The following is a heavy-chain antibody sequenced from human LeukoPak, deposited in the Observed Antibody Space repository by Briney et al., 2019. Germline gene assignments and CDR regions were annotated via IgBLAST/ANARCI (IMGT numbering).Heavy chain of an antibody. D-gene: IGHD2-8*01. CDR2: IYYSGST. CDR1: GGSISSYY. CDR3: GWSKALDAFDI. V-gene: IGHV4-59*01. Sequence: SETLSLTCTVSGGSISSYYWSWIRQPPGKGLEWIGYIYYSGSTNYNPSLKSRVTISVDTSKNQFSLKLSSVTAADTAVYYCGWSKALDAFDIWGQGTMVTVSS. J-gene: IGHJ3*02.